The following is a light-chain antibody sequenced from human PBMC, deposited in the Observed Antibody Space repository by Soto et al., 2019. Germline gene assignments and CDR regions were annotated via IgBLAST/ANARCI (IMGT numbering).Light chain of an antibody. CDR2: DAS. Sequence: DIQMTQSPSSLSASVGDRVTITCQASQDINTYLNWYQQKPQKAPKLLISDASILKTGVPSRFSGSGSGTDFTLTITSLRPEDIATYYCQHYDNLPYTFGQGTKVDIK. CDR3: QHYDNLPYT. CDR1: QDINTY. J-gene: IGKJ2*01. V-gene: IGKV1-33*01.